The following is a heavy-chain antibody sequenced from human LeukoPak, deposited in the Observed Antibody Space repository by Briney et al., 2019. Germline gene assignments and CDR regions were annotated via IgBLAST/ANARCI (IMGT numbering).Heavy chain of an antibody. V-gene: IGHV1-46*03. CDR3: ARGKLERRSRRYFDY. CDR1: GYTFTSHY. D-gene: IGHD1-1*01. J-gene: IGHJ4*02. CDR2: INPSGGST. Sequence: ASVKVSCKASGYTFTSHYMHWVRQAPGQGLEWMGVINPSGGSTSYAQKFQGRVTMTRDTPTSTVYMELSSLRSEDTAVYYCARGKLERRSRRYFDYWGQGTLVTVSS.